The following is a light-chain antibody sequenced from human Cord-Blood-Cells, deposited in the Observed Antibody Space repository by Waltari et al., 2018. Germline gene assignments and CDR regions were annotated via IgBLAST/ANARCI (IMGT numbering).Light chain of an antibody. J-gene: IGLJ1*01. V-gene: IGLV1-47*01. CDR3: AAWDDSLSGYV. CDR2: RNN. CDR1: SSNIGRNS. Sequence: QSVLTQPPSASGTPGQRATISCSGSSSNIGRNSLSWYQQLPGPAPKLLIYRNNQRPSGVPDRFSGSKSGTSASLAISGLRSEDEADYYCAAWDDSLSGYVFGTGTKVTVL.